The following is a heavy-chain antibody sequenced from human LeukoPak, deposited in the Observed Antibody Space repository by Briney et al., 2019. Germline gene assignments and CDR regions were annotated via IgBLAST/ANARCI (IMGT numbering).Heavy chain of an antibody. D-gene: IGHD6-19*01. CDR3: AREDQWLAFDY. CDR1: GFTFSSYA. V-gene: IGHV3-30*04. J-gene: IGHJ4*02. Sequence: GGSLRLSCAASGFTFSSYAMHWVRQAPGKGLEWVAVISYDGSNKYYADSVKGRFTISRGNSKNTLYLQMNSLRAEDTAVYYCAREDQWLAFDYWGQGTLVTVSS. CDR2: ISYDGSNK.